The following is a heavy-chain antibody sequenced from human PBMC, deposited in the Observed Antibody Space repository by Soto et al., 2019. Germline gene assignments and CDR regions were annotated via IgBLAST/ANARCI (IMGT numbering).Heavy chain of an antibody. D-gene: IGHD4-17*01. CDR1: GFTFSSYG. V-gene: IGHV3-49*04. CDR2: IRSKAYGGTT. CDR3: TRAGGYDYGDVDY. J-gene: IGHJ4*02. Sequence: GGSLRLSCAASGFTFSSYGMHWVRQAPGKGLEWVGFIRSKAYGGTTEYAASVKGRFTISRDDSKSIAYLQMNSLKTEDTAVYYCTRAGGYDYGDVDYWGQGTLVTVPQ.